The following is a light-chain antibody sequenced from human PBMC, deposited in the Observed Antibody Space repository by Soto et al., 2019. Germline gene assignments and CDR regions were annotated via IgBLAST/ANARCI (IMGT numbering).Light chain of an antibody. J-gene: IGLJ2*01. CDR2: DVS. V-gene: IGLV2-14*03. CDR3: SSYTGSTTVV. CDR1: SRDVGAYNY. Sequence: QSVLTQPASVSGSPGQSITISCTGTSRDVGAYNYVSWYQRHPGKAPKLMIYDVSNRPSGVSNRFSGSKSGNTASLTISGLQAEDEADYYCSSYTGSTTVVFGGGTKLTVL.